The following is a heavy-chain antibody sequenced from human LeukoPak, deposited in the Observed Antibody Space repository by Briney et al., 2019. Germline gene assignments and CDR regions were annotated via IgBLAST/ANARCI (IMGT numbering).Heavy chain of an antibody. CDR2: IIPIFGTA. J-gene: IGHJ6*03. CDR1: GGTFSSYA. D-gene: IGHD3-10*01. Sequence: SVKVSCKASGGTFSSYAISWVRQAPGQGLEWMGGIIPIFGTANYAQKFQGRVTITADESTSTAYMELSSLRSDDTAVYYCARDINETRWFGELFPYYYYYYMDVWGKGTTVTVSS. V-gene: IGHV1-69*13. CDR3: ARDINETRWFGELFPYYYYYYMDV.